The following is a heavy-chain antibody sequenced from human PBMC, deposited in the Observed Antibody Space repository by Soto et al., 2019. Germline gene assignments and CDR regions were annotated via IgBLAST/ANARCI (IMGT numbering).Heavy chain of an antibody. V-gene: IGHV1-69*13. CDR2: IIPIFGTA. Sequence: ASVKVSCKASGGTFSSYAISWVRQAPGQGLEWMGGIIPIFGTANYAQKFQGRVTITADESTSTAYMELSSLRSEDTAVYYCASSSYYYDSSGLREDAFDIWGQGTMVTVS. CDR1: GGTFSSYA. D-gene: IGHD3-22*01. J-gene: IGHJ3*02. CDR3: ASSSYYYDSSGLREDAFDI.